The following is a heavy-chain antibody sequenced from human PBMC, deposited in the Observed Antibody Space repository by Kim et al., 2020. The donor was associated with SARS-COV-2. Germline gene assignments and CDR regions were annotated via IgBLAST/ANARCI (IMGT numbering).Heavy chain of an antibody. CDR3: ARSPEITMVRGVQFDY. J-gene: IGHJ4*02. V-gene: IGHV3-21*01. CDR1: GFTFSSYS. CDR2: ISSSSSYI. Sequence: GGSLRLSCAASGFTFSSYSMNWVRQAPGKGLEWVSSISSSSSYIYYADSVKGRFTISRDNAKNSLYLQMNSLRAEDTAVYYCARSPEITMVRGVQFDYWGQGTLVTVSS. D-gene: IGHD3-10*01.